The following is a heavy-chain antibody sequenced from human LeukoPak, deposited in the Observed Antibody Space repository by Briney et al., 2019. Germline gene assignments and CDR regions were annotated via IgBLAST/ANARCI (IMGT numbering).Heavy chain of an antibody. CDR3: ARVSIAAQNRLYYFDY. V-gene: IGHV4-61*08. D-gene: IGHD6-6*01. CDR1: GGSISSGGYY. J-gene: IGHJ4*02. CDR2: IYYSGST. Sequence: SQTLSLTCTVSGGSISSGGYYWSWIRQPPGKGLEWIGYIYYSGSTNYNPSLKSRVTISVDTSKNQFSLKLSSVTAADTAVYYCARVSIAAQNRLYYFDYWGQGTLVTVSS.